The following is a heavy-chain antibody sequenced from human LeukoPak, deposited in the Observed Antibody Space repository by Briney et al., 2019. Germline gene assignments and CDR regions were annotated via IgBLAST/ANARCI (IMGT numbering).Heavy chain of an antibody. CDR3: ARDRLPYYYDSSGFYSYYGMDV. V-gene: IGHV3-48*03. J-gene: IGHJ6*02. CDR1: GFTFSSYE. CDR2: ISSSGSTI. Sequence: GGSLRLSCAASGFTFSSYEMNWVRQAPGKGLEWVSYISSSGSTIYYADSVKGRFTISRDNAKNSLYLQTNSLRAEDTAVYYCARDRLPYYYDSSGFYSYYGMDVWGQGTTVTVSS. D-gene: IGHD3-22*01.